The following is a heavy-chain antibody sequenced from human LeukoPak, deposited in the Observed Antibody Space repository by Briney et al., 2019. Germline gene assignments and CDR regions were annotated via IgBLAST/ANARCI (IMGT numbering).Heavy chain of an antibody. Sequence: AAVKVSCKASGYTFNSYGITLERQPPGPGHGLVGLINGYNANTNYAQKLQARLTMTTDTSTSTAYMELRSLRPDDTAVYYCARYSGSYNWYFDLWGRGTLVTVPS. CDR3: ARYSGSYNWYFDL. CDR1: GYTFNSYG. J-gene: IGHJ2*01. CDR2: INGYNANT. D-gene: IGHD1-26*01. V-gene: IGHV1-18*01.